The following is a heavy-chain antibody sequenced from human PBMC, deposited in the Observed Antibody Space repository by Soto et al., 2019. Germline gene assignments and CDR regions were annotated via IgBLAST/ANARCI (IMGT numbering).Heavy chain of an antibody. J-gene: IGHJ4*02. CDR3: ARDRYYYDSSGYRPFDY. D-gene: IGHD3-22*01. CDR2: IIPIFGTA. CDR1: GGTFSSYA. Sequence: GASVKVSCKASGGTFSSYAISWVRQAPGQGLEWMGGIIPIFGTANYAQKFQGRVTITADESTGTAYMELSSLRSEDTAVYYCARDRYYYDSSGYRPFDYWGQGTLVTVSS. V-gene: IGHV1-69*13.